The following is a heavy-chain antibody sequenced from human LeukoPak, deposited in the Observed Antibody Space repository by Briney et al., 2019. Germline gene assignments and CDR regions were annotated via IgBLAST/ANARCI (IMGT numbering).Heavy chain of an antibody. CDR2: ISSSSSYI. D-gene: IGHD2-15*01. Sequence: PGGSLRLSCATSGFTFSIYSMNWVRQAPGMGLEWVSCISSSSSYIYYADSLKGRFTISRDNAKNSLYLQMNNLRAEDTAVYYCARDAEELLGPIDFWGQGTLVTVSS. V-gene: IGHV3-21*01. CDR3: ARDAEELLGPIDF. CDR1: GFTFSIYS. J-gene: IGHJ4*02.